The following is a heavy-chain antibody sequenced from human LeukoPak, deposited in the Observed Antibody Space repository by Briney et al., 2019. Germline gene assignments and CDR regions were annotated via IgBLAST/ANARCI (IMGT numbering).Heavy chain of an antibody. CDR2: FDPEDGET. Sequence: ASVKVSCKVSGYTLTELSMHWVRQAPGKGLEWMGGFDPEDGETIYAQKFQGRVTMTEDTSTDTAYMELSSLRSEDTAVYYCATYSGSLRKYDAFDIWGQGTMVTVSS. CDR3: ATYSGSLRKYDAFDI. V-gene: IGHV1-24*01. J-gene: IGHJ3*02. D-gene: IGHD1-26*01. CDR1: GYTLTELS.